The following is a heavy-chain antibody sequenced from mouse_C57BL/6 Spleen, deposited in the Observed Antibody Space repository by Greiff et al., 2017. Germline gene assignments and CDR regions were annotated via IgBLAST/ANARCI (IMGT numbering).Heavy chain of an antibody. J-gene: IGHJ3*01. V-gene: IGHV1-9*01. CDR3: ARHLYDYDGVFAY. CDR1: GYTFTGYW. CDR2: ILPGSGST. D-gene: IGHD2-4*01. Sequence: QVQLQQSGAELMKPGASVKLSCKATGYTFTGYWIEWVKQRPGHGLEWIGEILPGSGSTNYNEKFKGKATFTADTSSNTAYMQLSSLTTEDSAIYYCARHLYDYDGVFAYWGQGTLVTVSA.